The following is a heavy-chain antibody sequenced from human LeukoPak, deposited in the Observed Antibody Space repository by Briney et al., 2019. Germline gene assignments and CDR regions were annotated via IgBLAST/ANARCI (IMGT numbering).Heavy chain of an antibody. Sequence: KPSETLSLTCSVSGYSISSGYYWGWIRQPPGKGLEWIGSIDHSGSTYYNPSLKSRVTISVDTSKNQFSLKLSSVTAADTAVYYCARQSPLFGHYFDYWGQGTLVTVSS. CDR3: ARQSPLFGHYFDY. V-gene: IGHV4-38-2*02. CDR1: GYSISSGYY. D-gene: IGHD2-21*01. J-gene: IGHJ4*02. CDR2: IDHSGST.